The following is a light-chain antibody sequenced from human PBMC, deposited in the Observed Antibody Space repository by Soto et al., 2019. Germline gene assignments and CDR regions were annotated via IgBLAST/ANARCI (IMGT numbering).Light chain of an antibody. J-gene: IGKJ3*01. V-gene: IGKV1-39*01. Sequence: DIQMTQSPSSLSASVGDRVTITCRASQGVSAYLNWYQQKPGKAPKFLIYAASSLQSGVPSRFSGSGSGTDFTLTISSLQPEDFATYYCQQSYSTPRFTFGPGTKVDIK. CDR3: QQSYSTPRFT. CDR2: AAS. CDR1: QGVSAY.